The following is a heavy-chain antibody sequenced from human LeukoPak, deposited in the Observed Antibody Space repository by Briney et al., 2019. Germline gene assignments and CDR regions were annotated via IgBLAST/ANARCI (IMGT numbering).Heavy chain of an antibody. CDR2: INHSGST. D-gene: IGHD2/OR15-2a*01. V-gene: IGHV4-39*07. CDR3: ARGFPSVISFVGY. CDR1: GGSISSSSYY. J-gene: IGHJ4*02. Sequence: PSETLSLTCTVSGGSISSSSYYWGWIRQPPGKGLEWIGEINHSGSTNYNPSLKSRVTISVDTSKNQFSLKLSSVTAADTAVYYCARGFPSVISFVGYWGQGTLVTVSS.